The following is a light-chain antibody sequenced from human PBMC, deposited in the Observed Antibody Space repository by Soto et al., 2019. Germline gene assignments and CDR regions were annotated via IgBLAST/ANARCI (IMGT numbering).Light chain of an antibody. V-gene: IGLV2-14*01. Sequence: QSALTQPASVSGSPGQSITISCTGTSSDVGGYNYVSWYQQHPGKAPKLMIYEVSYRPSGVSNRFSGSKSGNTASLTISGLQAEYEGDFYCSSYTSSRSLIFGGGTKLTVL. CDR2: EVS. CDR3: SSYTSSRSLI. J-gene: IGLJ2*01. CDR1: SSDVGGYNY.